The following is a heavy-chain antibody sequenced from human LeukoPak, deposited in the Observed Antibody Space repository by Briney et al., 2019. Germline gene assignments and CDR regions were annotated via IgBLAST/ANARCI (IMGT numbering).Heavy chain of an antibody. J-gene: IGHJ1*01. Sequence: ASVKVSCKASGYTFTGYYMHWVRPAPGQGLEWMGWINPNSGGTNYAQKFQGRVTMTRDTSISTAYMELSRLRSDDTAVYYCARVGSSYSSSWYAYFQHWGQGTLVTVSS. CDR2: INPNSGGT. CDR1: GYTFTGYY. D-gene: IGHD6-13*01. V-gene: IGHV1-2*02. CDR3: ARVGSSYSSSWYAYFQH.